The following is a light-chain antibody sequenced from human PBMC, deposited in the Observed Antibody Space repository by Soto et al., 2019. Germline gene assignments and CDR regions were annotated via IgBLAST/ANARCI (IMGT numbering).Light chain of an antibody. CDR3: QQYNCFSRT. CDR1: QSIDIW. V-gene: IGKV1-5*03. J-gene: IGKJ1*01. CDR2: KAS. Sequence: NPVTQSPFTLSASVGDRDTISCRASQSIDIWLAWYQQKPGKAPKLLIYKASSLESGVPSRFSGSGSGTEFTLTISSLQPDDFATYYCQQYNCFSRTFGQGTKVDIK.